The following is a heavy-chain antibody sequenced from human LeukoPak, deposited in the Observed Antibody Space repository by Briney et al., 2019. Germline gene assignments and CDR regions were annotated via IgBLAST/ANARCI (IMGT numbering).Heavy chain of an antibody. J-gene: IGHJ4*02. CDR3: ARGNYLDY. CDR2: IKQDGNEK. CDR1: GLTFSTYW. V-gene: IGHV3-7*01. Sequence: PGGSLRLSCAASGLTFSTYWMYWVRQAPGKGLEWVANIKQDGNEKYYVDSVKGRFTISRDNAKNSLYLQMDSLRAEDTAVHYCARGNYLDYWGQGTLVTVSS.